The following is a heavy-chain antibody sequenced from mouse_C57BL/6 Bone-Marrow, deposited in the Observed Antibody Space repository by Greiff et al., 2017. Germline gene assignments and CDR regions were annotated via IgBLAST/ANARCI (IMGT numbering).Heavy chain of an antibody. CDR2: IYPTSGRT. CDR3: ARSGRRGRSIDD. CDR1: GYTFTSYW. V-gene: IGHV1-55*01. D-gene: IGHD2-12*01. Sequence: QVQLQQPGAELVKPGASVKMSCKASGYTFTSYWITWVKQRPGQGLEWIGDIYPTSGRTNYNEKFKSKAILTVDTSSNTADMQLSSLTSEDSAVFYYARSGRRGRSIDDWGQGTTLTESS. J-gene: IGHJ2*01.